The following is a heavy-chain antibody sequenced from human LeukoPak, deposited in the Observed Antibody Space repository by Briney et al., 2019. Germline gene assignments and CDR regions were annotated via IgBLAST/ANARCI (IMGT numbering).Heavy chain of an antibody. J-gene: IGHJ4*02. Sequence: GGSLRLSCAASGFSFSSNGMDWVRQAPGKGLEWVAFTRYDGSNKYYADSVKGRFTISRDNAKNTLYLQMNSLRAEDTAVYYCAKPSYDSSGYYFVPFDYWGQGTQVTDSS. D-gene: IGHD3-22*01. CDR2: TRYDGSNK. CDR1: GFSFSSNG. V-gene: IGHV3-30*02. CDR3: AKPSYDSSGYYFVPFDY.